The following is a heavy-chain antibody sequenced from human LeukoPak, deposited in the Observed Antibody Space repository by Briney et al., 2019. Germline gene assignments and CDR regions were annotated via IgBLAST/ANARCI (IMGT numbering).Heavy chain of an antibody. D-gene: IGHD3-3*01. CDR2: MNPNSGNT. Sequence: ASVKVSCKASGGTFSSYGISWVRQAPGQGLEWMGWMNPNSGNTGYAQKFQGRVTITRNTSISTAYMELSSLRSEDTAVYYCARGLFYTWTYYDFWSGYPDLQYYFDYWGQGTLVTVSS. CDR1: GGTFSSYG. V-gene: IGHV1-8*03. CDR3: ARGLFYTWTYYDFWSGYPDLQYYFDY. J-gene: IGHJ4*02.